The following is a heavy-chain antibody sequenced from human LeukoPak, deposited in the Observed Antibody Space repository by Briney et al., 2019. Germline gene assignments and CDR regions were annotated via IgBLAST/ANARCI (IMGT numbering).Heavy chain of an antibody. V-gene: IGHV4-34*01. CDR2: INHSGST. D-gene: IGHD3-16*02. CDR1: RGSFSGYY. J-gene: IGHJ4*02. CDR3: ARHSSKVWGSYRYNYFDY. Sequence: SETLSLTCAVYRGSFSGYYWSWIRQPPGKGLEWIGEINHSGSTNYNPSLKSRVTISVDTSKNQFSLKLSSVTAADTAVYYCARHSSKVWGSYRYNYFDYWGQGTLVTVSS.